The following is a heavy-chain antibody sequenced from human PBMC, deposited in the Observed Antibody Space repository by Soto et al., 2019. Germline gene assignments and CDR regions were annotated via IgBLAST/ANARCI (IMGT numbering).Heavy chain of an antibody. J-gene: IGHJ5*02. V-gene: IGHV4-39*01. Sequence: QLQLQESGPGLVKPSETLSLTCTVSGGSISSSSYYWGWIRQPPGKGLEWIGSIYYSGSTYYNPSLKSRVTISVDTSTNQFSLKLSSVTAADTAVYYCAGQYYDFWSGYWNWFDPWGQGTLVTVSS. CDR3: AGQYYDFWSGYWNWFDP. CDR2: IYYSGST. CDR1: GGSISSSSYY. D-gene: IGHD3-3*01.